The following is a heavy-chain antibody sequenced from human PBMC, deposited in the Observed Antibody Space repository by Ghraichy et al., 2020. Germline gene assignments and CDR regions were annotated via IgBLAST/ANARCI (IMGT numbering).Heavy chain of an antibody. CDR1: GGSFSGYY. V-gene: IGHV4-34*01. J-gene: IGHJ4*02. Sequence: SETLSLTCAVYGGSFSGYYWSWIRQPPGKGLEWIGEINHSGSTNYNPSLKSRVTISVDTSKNQFSLKLSSVTAADTAVYYCARGKFWSGYYDTGAVDYWGQGTLVTVSS. CDR2: INHSGST. CDR3: ARGKFWSGYYDTGAVDY. D-gene: IGHD3-3*01.